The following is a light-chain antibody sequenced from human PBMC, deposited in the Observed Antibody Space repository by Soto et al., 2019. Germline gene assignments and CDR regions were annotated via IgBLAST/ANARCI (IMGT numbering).Light chain of an antibody. CDR1: QSISKY. CDR2: GAS. J-gene: IGKJ1*01. Sequence: DIQMTQSPFSLSASVGDRVTITCRASQSISKYLNWHQQKPGQAPRLLIYGASSLQNGGPSRFSGSGSGTDFTLTISSLQPEDSATYYCQQSYDTPWTFGQGTKVEIK. CDR3: QQSYDTPWT. V-gene: IGKV1-39*01.